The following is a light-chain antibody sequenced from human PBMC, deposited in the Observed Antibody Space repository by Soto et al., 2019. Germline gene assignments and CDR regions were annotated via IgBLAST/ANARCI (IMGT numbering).Light chain of an antibody. Sequence: EIVLTQSPGTLSLSPGVRATLSCRASQSITTMYLAWYQQKAGQAPRLLIYGASRRATGITDRITGGGSGTNFTLTNSRQEPEDFAVYYCQQYGDSPKTFGQGTKVEV. J-gene: IGKJ1*01. CDR3: QQYGDSPKT. CDR1: QSITTMY. V-gene: IGKV3-20*01. CDR2: GAS.